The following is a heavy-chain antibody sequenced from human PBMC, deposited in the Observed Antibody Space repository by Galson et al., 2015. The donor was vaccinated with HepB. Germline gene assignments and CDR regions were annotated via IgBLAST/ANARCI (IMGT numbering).Heavy chain of an antibody. V-gene: IGHV1-8*01. CDR2: MNPNSGNT. D-gene: IGHD3-22*01. J-gene: IGHJ6*02. CDR3: AREGGYYYDSSGPQYYYYYYGMDV. Sequence: SVKVSCKASGYTFTSYDINWVRQATGQGLEWMGWMNPNSGNTGYAQKFQGRVTMTRNTSISTAYMELSSLRSEDTAVYYCAREGGYYYDSSGPQYYYYYYGMDVWGQGTTVTVSS. CDR1: GYTFTSYD.